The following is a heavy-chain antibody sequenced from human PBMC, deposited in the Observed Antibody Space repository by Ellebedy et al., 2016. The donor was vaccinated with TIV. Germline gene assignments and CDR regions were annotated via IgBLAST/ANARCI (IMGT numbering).Heavy chain of an antibody. Sequence: GESLKISCKASGYTFTNHGISWVRQAPGQGLEWMGWISVHNGDAHYAQKFRGRVTMTADTSTDTAYMELRSLRPDDTAVYYCARYSYDFLTGDNTRFDNWGQGTLVTVSS. D-gene: IGHD3-9*01. CDR2: ISVHNGDA. CDR1: GYTFTNHG. J-gene: IGHJ4*02. CDR3: ARYSYDFLTGDNTRFDN. V-gene: IGHV1-18*04.